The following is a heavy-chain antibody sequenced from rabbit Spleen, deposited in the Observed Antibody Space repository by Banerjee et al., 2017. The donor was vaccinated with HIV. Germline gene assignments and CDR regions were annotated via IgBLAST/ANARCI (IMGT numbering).Heavy chain of an antibody. CDR2: IDSGSSGFT. V-gene: IGHV1S40*01. D-gene: IGHD1-1*01. Sequence: QSLEESGGDLVKPGASLTLTCTASGVSFSSSSYMCWVRQAPGKGLEWIACIDSGSSGFTYFATWAKGRFACSKTSSTTVTLQMTRLTAADTATYFCARDTSSSFSSSGMDLWGPGTLVTVS. J-gene: IGHJ6*01. CDR1: GVSFSSSSY. CDR3: ARDTSSSFSSSGMDL.